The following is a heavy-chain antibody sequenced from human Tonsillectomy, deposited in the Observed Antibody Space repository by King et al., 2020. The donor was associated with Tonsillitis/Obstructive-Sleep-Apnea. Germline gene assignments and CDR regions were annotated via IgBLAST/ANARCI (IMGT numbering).Heavy chain of an antibody. D-gene: IGHD2-2*01. CDR3: ATVVPAARFDY. Sequence: QLQESGPGLVKPSETLSLTCTVSGGSISSYYLSWIRQPPGKGLEWIGYIYYSGSTNYNPSLKSRVTISVDTSKNQFSLKLSSVTAADTAVYYCATVVPAARFDYWGQGTLVTVSS. CDR2: IYYSGST. J-gene: IGHJ4*02. V-gene: IGHV4-59*01. CDR1: GGSISSYY.